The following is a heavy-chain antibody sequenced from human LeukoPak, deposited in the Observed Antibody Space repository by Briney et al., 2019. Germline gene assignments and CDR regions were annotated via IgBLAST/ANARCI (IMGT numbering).Heavy chain of an antibody. Sequence: PGGSLRLSCAASGFTFSSYWMSWVRQAPRKGLEWVANIKQDGSEKYYVDSVKGRFTISRDNAKNSLYLQMNSLRAEDTAVYYCARDYTYYDILTGYPYWYFDLWGRGTLVTVSS. V-gene: IGHV3-7*01. J-gene: IGHJ2*01. CDR3: ARDYTYYDILTGYPYWYFDL. D-gene: IGHD3-9*01. CDR1: GFTFSSYW. CDR2: IKQDGSEK.